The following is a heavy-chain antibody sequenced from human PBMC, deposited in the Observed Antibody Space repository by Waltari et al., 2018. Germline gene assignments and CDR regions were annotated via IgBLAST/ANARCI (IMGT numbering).Heavy chain of an antibody. CDR2: IYYSGST. Sequence: QLLLQELGPGLVKPSETLSLTCTVSGASISSSLFSWGWIRQPPGKGLEWIGTIYYSGSTFYHSSLKSRVTISADTSRNQFFLKLTSVTAADTAVYYCVRRGSGSGTYSNLHWFDPWGHGTLVTVSS. V-gene: IGHV4-39*01. CDR3: VRRGSGSGTYSNLHWFDP. CDR1: GASISSSLFS. J-gene: IGHJ5*02. D-gene: IGHD3-10*01.